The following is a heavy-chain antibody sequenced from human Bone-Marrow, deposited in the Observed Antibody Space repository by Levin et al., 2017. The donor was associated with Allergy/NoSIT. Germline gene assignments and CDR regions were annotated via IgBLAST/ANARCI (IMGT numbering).Heavy chain of an antibody. CDR3: ARGGDLGELSVYGPSDAFDI. Sequence: SQTLSLTCAISGDSVSSNSAAWHWIRQSPSRGLEWLGRTYYRSKWYNDYAVSVKSRITINPDTSKNQFSLQLNSVTPEDTAVYYCARGGDLGELSVYGPSDAFDIWGQGTMVTVSS. J-gene: IGHJ3*02. CDR1: GDSVSSNSAA. V-gene: IGHV6-1*01. CDR2: TYYRSKWYN. D-gene: IGHD3-16*02.